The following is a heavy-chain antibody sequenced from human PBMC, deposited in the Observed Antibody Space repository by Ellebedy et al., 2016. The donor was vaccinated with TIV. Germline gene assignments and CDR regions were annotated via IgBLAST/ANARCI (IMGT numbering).Heavy chain of an antibody. CDR3: ARGRSISMLRGGWFDP. D-gene: IGHD3-10*01. CDR2: VNHTGNT. CDR1: GGSFSGYF. V-gene: IGHV4-34*01. J-gene: IGHJ5*02. Sequence: MPGGSLRLSCAVSGGSFSGYFWTWIRQSPGKGLEWIGEVNHTGNTNYNPSLKSRVAISVDTSKNQFYLKLSSVTAADTAVYYCARGRSISMLRGGWFDPWGQGTLVTVSS.